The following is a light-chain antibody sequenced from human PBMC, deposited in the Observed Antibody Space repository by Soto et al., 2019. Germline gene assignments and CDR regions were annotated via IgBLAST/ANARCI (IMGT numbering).Light chain of an antibody. Sequence: DIVMTQSPDSLAVSLGERATINCKSSPSVLYSSNNKNYLAWYQQKPGQPPNLLIYWASTRESGLPDRFSGRGSGTDFNLTISSLQAEDVAVYYCQQYYTTPYTFGQGTKLEIK. CDR3: QQYYTTPYT. CDR1: PSVLYSSNNKNY. CDR2: WAS. J-gene: IGKJ2*01. V-gene: IGKV4-1*01.